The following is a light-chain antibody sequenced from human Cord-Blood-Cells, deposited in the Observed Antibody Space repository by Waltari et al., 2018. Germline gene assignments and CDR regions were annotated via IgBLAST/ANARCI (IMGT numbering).Light chain of an antibody. Sequence: QSALTQPPSAPGSPGQSVTISCTGTSSAVGGYTYVSWYQQHPGKAPKRMIYEVSKRPSGVPDRFSGSKSGNTASLTVSGLQAEDEADYYCSSYAGSNNWVFGGGTKLTVL. CDR3: SSYAGSNNWV. CDR1: SSAVGGYTY. V-gene: IGLV2-8*01. J-gene: IGLJ3*02. CDR2: EVS.